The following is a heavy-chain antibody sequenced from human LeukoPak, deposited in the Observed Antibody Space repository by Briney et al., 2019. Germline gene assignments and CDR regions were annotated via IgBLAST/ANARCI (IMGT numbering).Heavy chain of an antibody. D-gene: IGHD1-1*01. Sequence: GGSLRLSCAASGFTFSSYAMHWVRQAPGKGLEWVAVISYDGSNKYYADSVKGRFTISRDNSKNSLYLQMNSLRAEDTAVYYCARRGPGTGGIGYWGQGTLVTVSS. CDR3: ARRGPGTGGIGY. CDR1: GFTFSSYA. V-gene: IGHV3-30-3*01. CDR2: ISYDGSNK. J-gene: IGHJ4*02.